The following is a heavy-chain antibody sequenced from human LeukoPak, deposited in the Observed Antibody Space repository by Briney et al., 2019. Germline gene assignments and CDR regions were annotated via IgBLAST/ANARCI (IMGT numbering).Heavy chain of an antibody. CDR1: GFTFSSYS. D-gene: IGHD3-22*01. J-gene: IGHJ6*02. CDR2: ISSSSSYI. V-gene: IGHV3-21*01. CDR3: ARERTHDSSGYYRWQYYYYGMDV. Sequence: PGGSLRLSCAASGFTFSSYSMTWVRQAPGKGLEWVSSISSSSSYIYYADSVKGRFTISRDNAKNSLYLQMNSLRAEDTAVYYCARERTHDSSGYYRWQYYYYGMDVWGQGTTVTVSS.